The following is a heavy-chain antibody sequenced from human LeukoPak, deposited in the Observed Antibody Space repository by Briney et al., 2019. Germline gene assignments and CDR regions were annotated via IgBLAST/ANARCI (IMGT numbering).Heavy chain of an antibody. V-gene: IGHV4-39*01. D-gene: IGHD4-4*01. CDR1: GGSISSSSYF. CDR3: ARTSATVTTREYYYYYGMDV. Sequence: SETLSLTCTVSGGSISSSSYFWAWIRQPPGKGLEWNGSNYYSGSTYYNPSLKSRVTISVDTSKNQFSLKLSSVTAADTAVYYCARTSATVTTREYYYYYGMDVWGQGTTVTVSS. J-gene: IGHJ6*02. CDR2: NYYSGST.